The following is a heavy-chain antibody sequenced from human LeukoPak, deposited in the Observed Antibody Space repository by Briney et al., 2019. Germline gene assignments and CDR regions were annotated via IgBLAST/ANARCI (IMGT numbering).Heavy chain of an antibody. Sequence: SETLSLTCTVAGGSISSYYWSWIRQPPGKGLEWIGYIYYSGSTNYNPSLKSRVTISVDTSKDQFSLKLSSVTAADTAVYYCARDVYYYDSSGYPTGHFDYWGQGTLVTVSS. V-gene: IGHV4-59*01. CDR1: GGSISSYY. J-gene: IGHJ4*02. CDR2: IYYSGST. D-gene: IGHD3-22*01. CDR3: ARDVYYYDSSGYPTGHFDY.